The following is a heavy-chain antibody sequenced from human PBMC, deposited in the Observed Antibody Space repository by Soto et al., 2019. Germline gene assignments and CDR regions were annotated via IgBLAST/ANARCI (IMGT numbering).Heavy chain of an antibody. CDR1: GGTFSSYA. CDR2: NIPIFGTA. V-gene: IGHV1-69*01. Sequence: QVQLVQSGAEVKKPGSSVKVSCKASGGTFSSYAISWVRQAPGQGLEWMGGNIPIFGTANYAQKFQGRVTITADESTSTAYMELSSLRSEDTAVYYCARGIRGSYFRAFLYYFDYWGQGTLVTVSS. J-gene: IGHJ4*02. CDR3: ARGIRGSYFRAFLYYFDY. D-gene: IGHD1-26*01.